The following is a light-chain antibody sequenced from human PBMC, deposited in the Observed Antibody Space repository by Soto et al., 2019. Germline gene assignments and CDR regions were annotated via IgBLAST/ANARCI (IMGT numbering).Light chain of an antibody. V-gene: IGLV2-8*01. J-gene: IGLJ1*01. CDR3: SSYAGSIFYV. CDR1: SSDVGGYNY. Sequence: QSALTQPPSASGSPGRSVTISCTGTSSDVGGYNYVSWYQQHPGKAPKLMIYEVSKRPSGVPDRFSGSKSGNTASLTVSGLQAEDEADYYCSSYAGSIFYVFGTGTKSPS. CDR2: EVS.